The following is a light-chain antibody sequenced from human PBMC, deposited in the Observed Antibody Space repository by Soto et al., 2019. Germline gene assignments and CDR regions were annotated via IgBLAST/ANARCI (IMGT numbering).Light chain of an antibody. CDR2: GAS. CDR1: QSVSSSY. V-gene: IGKV3-20*01. CDR3: QQYAESPIT. Sequence: EIVLTQSPGTLSLSPGERATLSCRASQSVSSSYLAWYQQKPGQAPRLLIYGASSRATGIPDRFSGSGSGTDFTLTISRLEPEDFAVFYCQQYAESPITSGQGTRLEIK. J-gene: IGKJ5*01.